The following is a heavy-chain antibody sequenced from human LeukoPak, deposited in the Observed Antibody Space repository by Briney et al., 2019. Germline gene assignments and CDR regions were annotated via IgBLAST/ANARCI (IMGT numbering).Heavy chain of an antibody. CDR2: INHSGST. V-gene: IGHV4-34*01. J-gene: IGHJ4*02. Sequence: PSETLPLTCAVYGGSFSGYYWSWIRQPPGKGLEWIGEINHSGSTNYNPSLKSRVTISVDTSKNQFSLKLSSVTAADTAVYYCARGREVGATFFDYWGQGTLVTVSS. D-gene: IGHD1-26*01. CDR3: ARGREVGATFFDY. CDR1: GGSFSGYY.